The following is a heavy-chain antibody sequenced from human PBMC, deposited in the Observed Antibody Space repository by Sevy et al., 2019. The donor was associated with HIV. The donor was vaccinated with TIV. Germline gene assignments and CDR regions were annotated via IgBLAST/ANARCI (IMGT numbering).Heavy chain of an antibody. CDR1: DYTFSSYG. V-gene: IGHV1-18*01. CDR3: ARTSRDIRRSSSNFDF. Sequence: ASVKVSCKASDYTFSSYGISWVRQAPGQGLEWMGWISVNNGDTKSPQKFQGRVTMTTDTSTNTAYMEVRSLRSDDTAVFYCARTSRDIRRSSSNFDFWGQGTLVTVSS. CDR2: ISVNNGDT. J-gene: IGHJ4*02. D-gene: IGHD6-6*01.